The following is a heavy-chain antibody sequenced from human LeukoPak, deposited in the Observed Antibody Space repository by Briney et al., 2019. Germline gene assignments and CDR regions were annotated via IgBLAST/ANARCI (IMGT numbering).Heavy chain of an antibody. V-gene: IGHV4-39*07. Sequence: KTSETLSLTCTVSGYSVSSSGYYWVWIRQPPGKGLEWIGSINYYGKTYYNPSVKSRVTISVDTSKNQFSLMVRSVTAADTAVYYCGRSAGFVHFDHWGQGTLVTVTS. CDR3: GRSAGFVHFDH. CDR2: INYYGKT. CDR1: GYSVSSSGYY. J-gene: IGHJ4*02. D-gene: IGHD3-16*01.